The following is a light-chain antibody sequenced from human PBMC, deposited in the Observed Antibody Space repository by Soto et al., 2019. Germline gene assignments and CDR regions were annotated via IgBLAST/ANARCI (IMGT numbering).Light chain of an antibody. J-gene: IGKJ4*01. CDR2: DAS. CDR3: QQYNSYSLT. Sequence: DIQMTQSPSTLSASVGDRVTMTCRASQSISSWLAWYQQKPGKAPKLLIYDASSLESGVPSRFSGSGSGTEFTLTISSLQPDDFATYYCQQYNSYSLTFGGGTKVDIK. CDR1: QSISSW. V-gene: IGKV1-5*01.